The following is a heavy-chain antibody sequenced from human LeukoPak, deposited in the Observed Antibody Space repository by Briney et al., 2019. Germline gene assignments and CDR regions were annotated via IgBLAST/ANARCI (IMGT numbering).Heavy chain of an antibody. Sequence: SETLSLTCTVSGGSIRSYYWSWIPQPPGKGLEWIGYIYYSGSTYYNPSLKSRVTIFVDASKNQFSLKVTSVTAADTAVYFCARRVTGDLRRFDYWGQGTLVTVSS. J-gene: IGHJ4*02. CDR2: IYYSGST. CDR3: ARRVTGDLRRFDY. CDR1: GGSIRSYY. V-gene: IGHV4-59*04. D-gene: IGHD7-27*01.